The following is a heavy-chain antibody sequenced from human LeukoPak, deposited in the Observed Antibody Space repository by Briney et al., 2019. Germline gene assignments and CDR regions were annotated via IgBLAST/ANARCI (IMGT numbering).Heavy chain of an antibody. CDR3: AAARGATIELLDY. CDR2: IVVGSGNT. D-gene: IGHD5-12*01. CDR1: GFTFTMSA. V-gene: IGHV1-58*01. Sequence: TSVKVSCKASGFTFTMSAVQWVRQARGQGLEWIGWIVVGSGNTKYAQKFQERVTITRDMSTSTAYMELSSLRSEDTAVYYCAAARGATIELLDYWGQGTLVTVSS. J-gene: IGHJ4*02.